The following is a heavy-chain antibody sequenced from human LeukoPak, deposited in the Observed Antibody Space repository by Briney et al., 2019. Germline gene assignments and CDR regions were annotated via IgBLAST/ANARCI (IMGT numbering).Heavy chain of an antibody. D-gene: IGHD1-26*01. J-gene: IGHJ3*02. V-gene: IGHV1-69*05. CDR3: ARGSGSYYFAFDI. CDR2: IIPIFGTA. CDR1: GGTFSSYA. Sequence: ASVQVSCKASGGTFSSYAISWVRQAPGQGLEWMGRIIPIFGTANYAQNFLGRVTITTDESTSTAYMELSSLRSEDTAVYYCARGSGSYYFAFDIWGQGTMVTVSS.